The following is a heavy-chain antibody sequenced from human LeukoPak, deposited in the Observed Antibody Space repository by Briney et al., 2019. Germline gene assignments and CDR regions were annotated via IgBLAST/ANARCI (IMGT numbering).Heavy chain of an antibody. CDR2: ISGNNGNT. J-gene: IGHJ6*02. Sequence: GASVKVSCKASGYTFSTHGISWVRQAPGQGLEWMGWISGNNGNTHYAQKIQGRVTMTTDTSTSTAYMELRSLGSDDTAVYYCARMTVRGVLYYYYYGMDVWGQGTTVTVSS. CDR1: GYTFSTHG. CDR3: ARMTVRGVLYYYYYGMDV. D-gene: IGHD3-10*02. V-gene: IGHV1-18*01.